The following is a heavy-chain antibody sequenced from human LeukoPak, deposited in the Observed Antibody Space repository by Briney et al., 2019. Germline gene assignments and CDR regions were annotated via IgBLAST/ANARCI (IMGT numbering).Heavy chain of an antibody. V-gene: IGHV1-2*02. CDR2: IKTNSGGA. Sequence: ASVTVSCKASGYTFTGYYMHWVRQAPGQGLEWMGWIKTNSGGANYAQKFQGRVTMTRDTSINTDYMELSRLRSDDTAVYYCARDGGKVGATGPFDFWGQGTLVNVPS. CDR3: ARDGGKVGATGPFDF. J-gene: IGHJ4*02. D-gene: IGHD1-26*01. CDR1: GYTFTGYY.